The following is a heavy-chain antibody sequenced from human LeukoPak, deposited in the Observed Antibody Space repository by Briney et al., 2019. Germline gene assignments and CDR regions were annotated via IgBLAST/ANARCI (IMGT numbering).Heavy chain of an antibody. Sequence: SETLSLTCAVYGGTFSGYYWSWIRQPPGKGLEWIGDINNSGSTNYHPSLKSRVIISVTTSNNQFSLMLSSVTAADTAVYYCARGRRWLRNSYYFDYWGQGTLVTVSS. D-gene: IGHD5-24*01. V-gene: IGHV4-34*01. CDR2: INNSGST. J-gene: IGHJ4*02. CDR3: ARGRRWLRNSYYFDY. CDR1: GGTFSGYY.